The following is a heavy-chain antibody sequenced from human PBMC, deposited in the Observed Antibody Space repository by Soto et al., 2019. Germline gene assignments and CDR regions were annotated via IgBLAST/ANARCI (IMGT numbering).Heavy chain of an antibody. V-gene: IGHV3-30*18. CDR1: GFTFSRYG. Sequence: QVQLVESGGGVVQPGRSLRLSCAASGFTFSRYGMHWVRQAPGKGLEWVAVISYDGSNKYYADSVKGRFTISRDNSKNTLYLQMNSLRAEDTAVYYCAKTLTIFGVVIPLDYWGQGTLVTVSS. CDR3: AKTLTIFGVVIPLDY. CDR2: ISYDGSNK. J-gene: IGHJ4*02. D-gene: IGHD3-3*01.